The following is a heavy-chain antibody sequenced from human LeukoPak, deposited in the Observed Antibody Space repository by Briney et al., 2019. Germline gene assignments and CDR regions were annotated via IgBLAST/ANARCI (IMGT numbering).Heavy chain of an antibody. J-gene: IGHJ4*02. D-gene: IGHD3-10*01. CDR1: GFTFSSYA. CDR3: ARDTSPRGDY. Sequence: PGGSLRLSCAASGFTFSSYAMSWVRQAPGKGLEWVSSISSSSSYIYYADSVKGRFTISRDNAKNSLYLQMNSLRAEDTAVYYCARDTSPRGDYWGQGTLVTVSS. CDR2: ISSSSSYI. V-gene: IGHV3-21*01.